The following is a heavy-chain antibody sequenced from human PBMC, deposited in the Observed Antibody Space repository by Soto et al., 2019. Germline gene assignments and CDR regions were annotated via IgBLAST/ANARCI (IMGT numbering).Heavy chain of an antibody. CDR3: ARDFTAGATYSGHSYYAMDV. Sequence: PWGSLRLSCALSAFTSSTYGMHWVGQAPGNGLELVAGMRYDGSNQDYAESVKRQFTITRDKSKNTLYMQMDSLSADDTAVYYCARDFTAGATYSGHSYYAMDVWGQGTTVTVSS. D-gene: IGHD1-26*01. CDR1: AFTSSTYG. J-gene: IGHJ6*01. V-gene: IGHV3-33*01. CDR2: MRYDGSNQ.